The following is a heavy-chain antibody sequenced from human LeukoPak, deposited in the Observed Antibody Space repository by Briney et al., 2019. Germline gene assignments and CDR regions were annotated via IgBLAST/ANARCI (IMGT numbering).Heavy chain of an antibody. J-gene: IGHJ5*02. CDR2: IYSGGST. D-gene: IGHD5-18*01. V-gene: IGHV3-66*01. Sequence: GGSLRLSCAASGFTVSSNYMSWVRQAPGKGLEWASVIYSGGSTYYADSVKGRFTISRDNSKNTLYLQMNSLRAEDTAVYYCAKDRSYGQGWFDPWGQGTLVTVSS. CDR1: GFTVSSNY. CDR3: AKDRSYGQGWFDP.